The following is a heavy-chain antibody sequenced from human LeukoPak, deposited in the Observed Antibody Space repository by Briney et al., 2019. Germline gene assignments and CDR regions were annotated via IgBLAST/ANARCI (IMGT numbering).Heavy chain of an antibody. CDR3: ARAPAYYYDSSGYNF. D-gene: IGHD3-22*01. V-gene: IGHV4-4*08. CDR1: GGSISSYY. Sequence: SETLSLTCTVSGGSISSYYWSWIRQPPGKGLEWIGRIYTSGSTNYNPSLKSRVTISVDTSKNQFSLKLSSVTAADTAVYYCARAPAYYYDSSGYNFWGQGTLVTVSS. CDR2: IYTSGST. J-gene: IGHJ4*02.